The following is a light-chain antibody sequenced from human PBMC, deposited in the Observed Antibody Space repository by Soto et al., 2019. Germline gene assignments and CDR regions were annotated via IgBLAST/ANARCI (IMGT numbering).Light chain of an antibody. J-gene: IGKJ3*01. Sequence: DIVMTQSPDSLAVSLGERATINCKSSQGVLYNSNNKNYLAWYQQKPGQPPKLLFYWASTRQYGVPDRFSGSGSGTDFTLTISSLQAEDVAVYYCQQYYNTPFTFGPGTKVDIK. CDR3: QQYYNTPFT. V-gene: IGKV4-1*01. CDR1: QGVLYNSNNKNY. CDR2: WAS.